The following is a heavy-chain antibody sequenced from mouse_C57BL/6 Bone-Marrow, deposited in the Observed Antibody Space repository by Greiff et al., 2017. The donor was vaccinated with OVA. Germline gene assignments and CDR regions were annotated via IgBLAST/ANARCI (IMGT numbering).Heavy chain of an antibody. CDR3: ARWELYFDY. Sequence: VQLQQSDAGLVKPGDSVTISCKVSGYTFTDHTIHWMKQRPEQGLEWIGYIYPRDGSNKYNEKFKGKAKCTADKSSSTAYMQLNSLTSEDSAVYFCARWELYFDYWGQGTTLTVSS. V-gene: IGHV1-78*01. CDR2: IYPRDGSN. CDR1: GYTFTDHT. J-gene: IGHJ2*01. D-gene: IGHD4-1*01.